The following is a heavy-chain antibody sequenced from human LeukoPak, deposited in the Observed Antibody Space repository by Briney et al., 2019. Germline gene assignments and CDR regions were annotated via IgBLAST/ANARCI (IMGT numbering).Heavy chain of an antibody. Sequence: SETLSLTCTVSGGSISSSSYYWGWIRQPPGKGLEWIGSIYYSGSTYYNPPLKSRVTISVDTSKNQFSLKLSSVTAADTAVYYCARLVRDYGDYGGYFDYWGQGTLVTVSS. J-gene: IGHJ4*02. CDR1: GGSISSSSYY. CDR3: ARLVRDYGDYGGYFDY. D-gene: IGHD4-17*01. V-gene: IGHV4-39*01. CDR2: IYYSGST.